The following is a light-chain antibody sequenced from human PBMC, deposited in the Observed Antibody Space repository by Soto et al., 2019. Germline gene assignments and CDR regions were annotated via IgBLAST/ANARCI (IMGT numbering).Light chain of an antibody. J-gene: IGLJ1*01. CDR1: SSDVGAYNY. CDR3: SSYTSDSSYV. V-gene: IGLV2-14*01. CDR2: GVT. Sequence: QSALTQPASVSGSPGQSITISCTGTSSDVGAYNYVSWYQQHPGEAPKPIIYGVTNRPSGVSYRFSGSKSDYTASLTISGLQAEDEADYYCSSYTSDSSYVFGSGTKVTVL.